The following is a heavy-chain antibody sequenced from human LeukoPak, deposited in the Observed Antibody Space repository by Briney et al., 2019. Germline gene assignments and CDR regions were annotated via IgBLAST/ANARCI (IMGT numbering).Heavy chain of an antibody. D-gene: IGHD3-3*02. V-gene: IGHV4-4*02. Sequence: SEPLSLTCAVSGGSIKSNNWWSWVRQPPGKGLEWIGEIYHSGSTNYNPSLESRVTVSVDKSKNQFSLDLSSVTAADTAVYYCATSHFWSGYYGVWGQGTLVTVSS. CDR3: ATSHFWSGYYGV. CDR1: GGSIKSNNW. J-gene: IGHJ4*02. CDR2: IYHSGST.